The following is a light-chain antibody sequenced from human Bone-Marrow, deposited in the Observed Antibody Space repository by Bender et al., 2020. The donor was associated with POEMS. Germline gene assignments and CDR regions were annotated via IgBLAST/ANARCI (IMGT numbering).Light chain of an antibody. CDR3: CSYAGSYTLV. J-gene: IGLJ3*02. Sequence: QSALTQPASVSGSPGQSITISCTGSNNDVGGYNLVSWYQQHPDKAPKLMMSDVSDRPSGISDRFSGFKSANTASLTISGLQAEDEGNYYCCSYAGSYTLVFGGGTKVTVL. V-gene: IGLV2-23*02. CDR2: DVS. CDR1: NNDVGGYNL.